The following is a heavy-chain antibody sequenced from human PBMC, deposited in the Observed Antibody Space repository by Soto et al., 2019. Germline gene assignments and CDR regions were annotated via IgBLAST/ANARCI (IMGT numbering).Heavy chain of an antibody. J-gene: IGHJ5*02. CDR1: GGSFSGYY. V-gene: IGHV4-34*01. CDR2: INHSGST. Sequence: QVQLQQWGAGLLKPSETLSLTCAVYGGSFSGYYWSWIRQPPGKGLEWIGEINHSGSTNYNPSLKSRVTISVDTSKNQFSLKLSSVTAADTAVYYCARGSEIFCSGGSCYSGWFDPWGQGTLVTVSS. D-gene: IGHD2-15*01. CDR3: ARGSEIFCSGGSCYSGWFDP.